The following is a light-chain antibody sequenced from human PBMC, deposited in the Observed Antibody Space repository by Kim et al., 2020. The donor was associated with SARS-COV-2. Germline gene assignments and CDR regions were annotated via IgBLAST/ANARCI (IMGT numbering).Light chain of an antibody. CDR2: SKS. Sequence: ASVGDRVTITCRASQNIKKDIAWYQQKPGRAPKLLIYSKSTLQNGVPSRFSGSGSATEFTLIISSLQPEDFATYYCLQDYNYPFPFGPGTKVDIK. V-gene: IGKV1-6*02. CDR3: LQDYNYPFP. CDR1: QNIKKD. J-gene: IGKJ3*01.